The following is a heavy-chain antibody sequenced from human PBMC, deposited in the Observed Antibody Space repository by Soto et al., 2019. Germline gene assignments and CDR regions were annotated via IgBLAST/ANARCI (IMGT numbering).Heavy chain of an antibody. D-gene: IGHD4-17*01. V-gene: IGHV4-34*01. Sequence: QVQLQQWGAGLLKPSETLSLTCAVYGGSFSGYYWSWIRQPPGKGLEWIGEINHSGSTNYNPSLKSRVTISVYTSKYQFSLKLSSVTAADTAVYYCARDYGDRSGVWGQGTLVTVSS. CDR1: GGSFSGYY. CDR3: ARDYGDRSGV. CDR2: INHSGST. J-gene: IGHJ4*02.